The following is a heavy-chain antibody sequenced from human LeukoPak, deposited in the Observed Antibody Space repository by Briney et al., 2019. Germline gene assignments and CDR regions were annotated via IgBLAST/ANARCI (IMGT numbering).Heavy chain of an antibody. V-gene: IGHV1-2*02. CDR1: GNTFTVFH. CDR2: IHPNSGAT. CDR3: ASDVQNYYGSGRSWFDP. J-gene: IGHJ5*02. Sequence: ASVKVSCKPSGNTFTVFHMHWVRQAPGRGLEWMGWIHPNSGATKYAQKFQGRVAMHMDTSINTAYMELTSLRSDDSAVYYCASDVQNYYGSGRSWFDPWGQGTLVTVSS. D-gene: IGHD3-10*01.